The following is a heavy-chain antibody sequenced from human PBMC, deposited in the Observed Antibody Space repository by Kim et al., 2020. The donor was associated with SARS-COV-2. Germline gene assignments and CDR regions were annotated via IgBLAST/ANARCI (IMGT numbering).Heavy chain of an antibody. J-gene: IGHJ4*02. CDR1: GFTFDDYA. CDR3: AKGEGIAAAGTGRGAFDY. V-gene: IGHV3-9*01. D-gene: IGHD6-13*01. Sequence: GGSLRLSCAASGFTFDDYAMHWVRQAPGKGLEWVSGISWNSGSIGYADSVKGRFTISRDNAKNSLYLQMNSLRAEDTALYYCAKGEGIAAAGTGRGAFDYWGQGTLVTVSS. CDR2: ISWNSGSI.